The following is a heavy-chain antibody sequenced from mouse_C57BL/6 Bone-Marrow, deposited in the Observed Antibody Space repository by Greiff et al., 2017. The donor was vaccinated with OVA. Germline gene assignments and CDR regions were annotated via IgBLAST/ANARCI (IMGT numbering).Heavy chain of an antibody. J-gene: IGHJ4*01. CDR1: GYAFTSSG. V-gene: IGHV1-81*01. Sequence: QVQLQQSGAELARPGASVKLSCKASGYAFTSSGISWVKQRPGQGLEWIGEIYPRSGNTYYNEKFKGKATLTADKSSSTAYMQLSSLTSEDSAVYFCARLYYGNPYSMDYWGQGTSVTVSS. CDR2: IYPRSGNT. D-gene: IGHD2-1*01. CDR3: ARLYYGNPYSMDY.